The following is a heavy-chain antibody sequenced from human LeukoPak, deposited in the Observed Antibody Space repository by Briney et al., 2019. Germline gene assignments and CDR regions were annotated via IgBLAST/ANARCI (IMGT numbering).Heavy chain of an antibody. J-gene: IGHJ6*03. CDR1: GDSISNYY. V-gene: IGHV4-4*07. Sequence: SETLSLTCTVSGDSISNYYWSWIRQPAGRGLEWIGRIHTSGNTDYNPSLKSRVTMSLDTSKNQFSLTLRSVTAADTAVCYCARDSPPGTARYHYYADVWGKGTTVTVSS. D-gene: IGHD1-14*01. CDR3: ARDSPPGTARYHYYADV. CDR2: IHTSGNT.